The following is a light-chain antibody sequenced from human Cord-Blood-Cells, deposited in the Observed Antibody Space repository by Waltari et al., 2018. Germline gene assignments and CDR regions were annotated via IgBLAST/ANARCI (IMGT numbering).Light chain of an antibody. CDR2: EGS. CDR3: CSYAGSNWV. Sequence: QSALTQPASVSGSPGQSITIPCTGTSSDVGSYNLVSWYQQHPGKAPKRMIYEGSKRPSGVSNRFSGSKSGNTASLTISGLQAEDEADYYCCSYAGSNWVFGGGTKLTVL. J-gene: IGLJ3*02. V-gene: IGLV2-23*01. CDR1: SSDVGSYNL.